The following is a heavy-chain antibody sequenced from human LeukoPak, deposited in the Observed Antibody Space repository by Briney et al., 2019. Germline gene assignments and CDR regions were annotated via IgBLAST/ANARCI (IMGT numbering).Heavy chain of an antibody. J-gene: IGHJ4*02. V-gene: IGHV1-2*06. D-gene: IGHD6-19*01. CDR2: INPNSGGT. Sequence: GASVKVSCKASGYTFTGYYMHWVRQAPGQGLEWMGRINPNSGGTNYAQKFQGRVTMTRDTSISTAYMELSRLRSDDTAVYYCAREKTVAGSKLFDYWGQGTLVTVSS. CDR3: AREKTVAGSKLFDY. CDR1: GYTFTGYY.